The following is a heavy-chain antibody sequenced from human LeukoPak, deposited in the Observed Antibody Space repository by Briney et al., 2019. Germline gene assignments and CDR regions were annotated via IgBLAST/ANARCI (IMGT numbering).Heavy chain of an antibody. J-gene: IGHJ4*02. D-gene: IGHD6-19*01. V-gene: IGHV4-4*07. Sequence: SETLSLTCTVSGGSISSYYWSWIRQPAGKGLEWIGRIYTSGSTNYNPSLKSRVTMSVDTSKNQFSLKLSSVTAAGTAVYYCASVAAPKKYSSGWYGYNFDYWGQGTLVTVSS. CDR2: IYTSGST. CDR1: GGSISSYY. CDR3: ASVAAPKKYSSGWYGYNFDY.